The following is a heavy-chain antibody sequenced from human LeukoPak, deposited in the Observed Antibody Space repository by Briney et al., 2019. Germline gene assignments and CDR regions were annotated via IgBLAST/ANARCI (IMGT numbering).Heavy chain of an antibody. D-gene: IGHD2-15*01. Sequence: SQTLSLTCAVSGGSISSGGYSWSWIRQPPGKGLEWIGYTYHGGSTNYNPSLKSRVTISVDRSKNQFSLKLNSVTAADTALYYCARAGDLIVVAMGAFDVWGQGTMVTVSS. CDR3: ARAGDLIVVAMGAFDV. CDR2: TYHGGST. CDR1: GGSISSGGYS. J-gene: IGHJ3*01. V-gene: IGHV4-30-2*01.